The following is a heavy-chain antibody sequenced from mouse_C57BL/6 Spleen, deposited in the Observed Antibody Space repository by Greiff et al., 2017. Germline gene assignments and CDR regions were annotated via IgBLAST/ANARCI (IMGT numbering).Heavy chain of an antibody. CDR1: GFTFSDYG. Sequence: EVKLQESGGGLVKPGGSLKLSCAASGFTFSDYGMHWVRQAPEKGLECVAYISSGSSTIYYADTVKGRFTISRDNAKNTLFLQMTSLRSEDTAMYYCARMRGAMDYWGQGTSVTVSS. CDR2: ISSGSSTI. J-gene: IGHJ4*01. CDR3: ARMRGAMDY. V-gene: IGHV5-17*01.